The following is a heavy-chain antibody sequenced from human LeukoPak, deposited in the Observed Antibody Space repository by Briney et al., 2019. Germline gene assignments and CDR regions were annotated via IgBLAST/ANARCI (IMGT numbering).Heavy chain of an antibody. Sequence: GASVKVSCKASGYTFTSYGISWVRQAPGQGLEWMGWISAYNGNTNYAQKLQGRVTMTTDTSTSTAYMELRSLRSDDTAVYYCARGREVVVAATLPYDYWGQGTLVTVSS. CDR1: GYTFTSYG. V-gene: IGHV1-18*01. CDR2: ISAYNGNT. J-gene: IGHJ4*02. D-gene: IGHD2-15*01. CDR3: ARGREVVVAATLPYDY.